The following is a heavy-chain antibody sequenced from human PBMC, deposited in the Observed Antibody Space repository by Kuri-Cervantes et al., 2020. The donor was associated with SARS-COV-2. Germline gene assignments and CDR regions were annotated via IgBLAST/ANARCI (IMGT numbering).Heavy chain of an antibody. Sequence: ASVKVSCKASGYTFTSYYMHWVRQAPGQGLEWMGIINPSGGSTSYAQKFQGRVTMTRNTSISTAYMELSSLRSEDTAVYYCARVLVDTAMGAPPGDYRGQGTLVTVSS. J-gene: IGHJ4*02. CDR2: INPSGGST. CDR1: GYTFTSYY. V-gene: IGHV1-46*01. CDR3: ARVLVDTAMGAPPGDY. D-gene: IGHD5-18*01.